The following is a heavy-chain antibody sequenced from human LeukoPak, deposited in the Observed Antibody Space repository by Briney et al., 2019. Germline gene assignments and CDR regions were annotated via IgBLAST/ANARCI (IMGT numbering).Heavy chain of an antibody. V-gene: IGHV4-39*01. J-gene: IGHJ4*02. CDR1: GGSISSSSHY. CDR2: IYYSGST. Sequence: PSETLSLTCTVSGGSISSSSHYWGWIRQPPGKGLEWIGSIYYSGSTYYNPSLKSRVTISVDTSKNQFSLKLSSVTAADTAVYYCASGSSLYYFDYWGQGTLVTVSS. D-gene: IGHD6-13*01. CDR3: ASGSSLYYFDY.